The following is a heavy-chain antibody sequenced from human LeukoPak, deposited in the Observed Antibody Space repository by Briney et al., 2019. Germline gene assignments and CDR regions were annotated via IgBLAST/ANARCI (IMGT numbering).Heavy chain of an antibody. CDR2: ITWNSGSI. Sequence: PGGSLRLSCAASGFTFHDYAMHWVRQAPGKGLEWVSGITWNSGSIGYADSVKGRFTISRDNAKNSLYLQMNSLRAEDTALYYCAKDMSYDSGGYALGYWGQGTLVTVSS. J-gene: IGHJ4*02. D-gene: IGHD3-22*01. CDR1: GFTFHDYA. CDR3: AKDMSYDSGGYALGY. V-gene: IGHV3-9*01.